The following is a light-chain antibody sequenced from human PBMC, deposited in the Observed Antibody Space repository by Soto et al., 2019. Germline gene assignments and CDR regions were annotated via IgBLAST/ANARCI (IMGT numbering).Light chain of an antibody. J-gene: IGKJ4*01. V-gene: IGKV1D-12*01. CDR1: QDISSW. CDR2: AAS. CDR3: QQANTFPLT. Sequence: DIQMTQSPSSVSASVGDRVTITCRASQDISSWLAWYQQRPGKAPKLLTYAASSLQGGVPSRISGSGFGTDSPLTLSSLEPEDFASYFCQQANTFPLTFGGGTRVEIK.